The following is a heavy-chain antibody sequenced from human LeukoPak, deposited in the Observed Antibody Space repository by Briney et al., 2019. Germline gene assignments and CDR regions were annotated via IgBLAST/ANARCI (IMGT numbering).Heavy chain of an antibody. CDR2: IYTSGST. J-gene: IGHJ4*02. Sequence: SETLSLTCTVSGGSISSYYWSWIRQPAGKGLEWIGRIYTSGSTNYNPSLKSRVTMSVDTSKNQFSLKLSSVTAADTAVYYCARSLVPAASPPIDYWGQGTLVTVSS. CDR3: ARSLVPAASPPIDY. V-gene: IGHV4-4*07. CDR1: GGSISSYY. D-gene: IGHD2-2*01.